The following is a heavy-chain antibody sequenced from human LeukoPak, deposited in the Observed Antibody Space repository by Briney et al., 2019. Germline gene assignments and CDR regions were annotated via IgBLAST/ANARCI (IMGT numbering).Heavy chain of an antibody. V-gene: IGHV4-39*07. CDR3: ARDESQYSSSWYIPGGWFDP. D-gene: IGHD6-13*01. Sequence: SETLSLTCTVSGGSISSSSYYWGWIRQPPGKGLEWIGSIYYSGSTYYNPSLKSRVTISVDTSKNQFSLKLSSVTAADTAVYYCARDESQYSSSWYIPGGWFDPWGQGTLVTVSS. CDR1: GGSISSSSYY. J-gene: IGHJ5*02. CDR2: IYYSGST.